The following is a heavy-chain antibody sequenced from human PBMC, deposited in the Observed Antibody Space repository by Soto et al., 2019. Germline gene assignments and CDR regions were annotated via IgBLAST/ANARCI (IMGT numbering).Heavy chain of an antibody. V-gene: IGHV3-49*03. J-gene: IGHJ4*02. Sequence: CGTASECPVVGLLMSWFRQAPGKGMEWVGFIRSQPYGGTAEYAASVRGRFTISRDDSKGIAYLQMNSLQTEDSGVYYCIGSFPFWGQGTLVTVSS. CDR1: ECPVVGLL. CDR2: IRSQPYGGTA. D-gene: IGHD3-10*01. CDR3: IGSFPF.